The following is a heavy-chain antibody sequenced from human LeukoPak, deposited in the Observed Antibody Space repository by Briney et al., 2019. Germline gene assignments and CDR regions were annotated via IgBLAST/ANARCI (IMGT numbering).Heavy chain of an antibody. J-gene: IGHJ4*02. Sequence: SETLSLTCAVYGGSFSGYYWSWIRQPPGKGLEWIGEINHSGSTNYNPSLKSRVTISVDTSKNQFSLKLSSVTAADTAVYYCARKDWGYFDYWGQGTLVTVSS. CDR2: INHSGST. CDR1: GGSFSGYY. V-gene: IGHV4-34*01. CDR3: ARKDWGYFDY. D-gene: IGHD7-27*01.